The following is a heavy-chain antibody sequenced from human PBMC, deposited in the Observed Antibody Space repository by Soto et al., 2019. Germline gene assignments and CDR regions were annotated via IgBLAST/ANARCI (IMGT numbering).Heavy chain of an antibody. CDR1: GFTFSSYG. CDR3: AKEDYDFWSGYNPYGPSYYYYGMDV. D-gene: IGHD3-3*01. V-gene: IGHV3-30*18. Sequence: QVQLVESGGGVVQPGRSLRLSCAASGFTFSSYGMHWVRQAPGKGLEWVAVISYDGSNKYYADSVKGRFTISRDNSKKQLYLQMNSLRAEDTAVYYCAKEDYDFWSGYNPYGPSYYYYGMDVWGQGTTVTVSS. J-gene: IGHJ6*02. CDR2: ISYDGSNK.